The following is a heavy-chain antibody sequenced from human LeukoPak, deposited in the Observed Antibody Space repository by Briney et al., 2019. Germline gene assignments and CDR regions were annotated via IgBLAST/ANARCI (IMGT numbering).Heavy chain of an antibody. CDR3: AKDRSSTSTYFDY. V-gene: IGHV3-23*01. J-gene: IGHJ4*02. CDR2: ISGSGGST. D-gene: IGHD2-2*01. CDR1: GFTFSSYA. Sequence: GGSLRLSCAASGFTFSSYAMSWVRQAPGKGLEWVSAISGSGGSTYYADSVKGRFTISRDNAKNSLYLQMNSLRAEDMALYYCAKDRSSTSTYFDYWGQGTLVTVSS.